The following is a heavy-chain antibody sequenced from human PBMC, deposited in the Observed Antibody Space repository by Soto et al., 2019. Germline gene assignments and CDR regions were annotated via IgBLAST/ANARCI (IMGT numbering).Heavy chain of an antibody. Sequence: GGSLRLSCAASGFTFSNAWMNWVRQAPGKGLEWVGRIKSKTDGGTTDYAAPVKGRFTISRDDSKNTLYLQMNSLKTEDTAVYYCTTVLAAAGNHYFDYWGQGTLVTVSS. V-gene: IGHV3-15*07. CDR3: TTVLAAAGNHYFDY. D-gene: IGHD6-13*01. J-gene: IGHJ4*02. CDR2: IKSKTDGGTT. CDR1: GFTFSNAW.